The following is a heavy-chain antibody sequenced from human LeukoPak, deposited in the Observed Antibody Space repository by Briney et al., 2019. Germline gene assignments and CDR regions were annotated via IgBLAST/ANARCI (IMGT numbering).Heavy chain of an antibody. Sequence: GESLQISCKGSGYSFTSYWIGWVRQLPGKGLEWMGIIYPGDSDTRYSPSFQGQVTISADKSISTAYLQWSSLKASDTAMYYCARAYYDILTGSGDFDYWGQGTLVTVSS. CDR1: GYSFTSYW. J-gene: IGHJ4*02. CDR3: ARAYYDILTGSGDFDY. V-gene: IGHV5-51*01. D-gene: IGHD3-9*01. CDR2: IYPGDSDT.